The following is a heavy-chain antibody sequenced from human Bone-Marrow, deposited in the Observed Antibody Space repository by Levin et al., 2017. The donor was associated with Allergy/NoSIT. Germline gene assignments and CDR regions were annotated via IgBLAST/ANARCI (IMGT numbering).Heavy chain of an antibody. CDR3: TRDASPIAVAGGEI. J-gene: IGHJ3*02. CDR1: GFTVSNNY. V-gene: IGHV3-53*01. CDR2: IYSRGTT. Sequence: QTGGSLRLSCAVSGFTVSNNYMNWVRQAPGKGLEWVSLIYSRGTTNYADSVKGRFTISRDNSKNTLYLQMNSLRVEDTAVYYCTRDASPIAVAGGEIWGQGTMVTVSS. D-gene: IGHD6-19*01.